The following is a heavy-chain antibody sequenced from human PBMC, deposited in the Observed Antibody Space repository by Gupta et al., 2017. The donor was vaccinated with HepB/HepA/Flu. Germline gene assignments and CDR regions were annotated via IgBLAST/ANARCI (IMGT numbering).Heavy chain of an antibody. J-gene: IGHJ6*03. D-gene: IGHD1-1*01. Sequence: EVQVLESGGSLVQPGGSLRLSCVVSGFTFSNYAMRWVRQTPGKGLEWVSSITESGADTYYTDSVKGRFTISRDNSKNTLYLQMNSLRADDTAVYYCTRLGRPSIFTEYKYMDVWGNGTTVTVSS. V-gene: IGHV3-23*01. CDR2: ITESGADT. CDR3: TRLGRPSIFTEYKYMDV. CDR1: GFTFSNYA.